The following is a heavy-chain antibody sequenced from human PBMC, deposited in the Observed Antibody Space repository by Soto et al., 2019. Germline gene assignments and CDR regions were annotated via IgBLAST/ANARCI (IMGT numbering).Heavy chain of an antibody. V-gene: IGHV4-34*01. J-gene: IGHJ5*02. Sequence: SETLSLTCAVYGGSFSGYYWSWIRQPPGKGLEWIGEINHSGSTNYNPSLKSRVTISVDTSKNQFSLKLSSVTAADTAVYYCARGHSSGWYLDGGWFDPWGQGTLVTVSS. CDR1: GGSFSGYY. D-gene: IGHD6-19*01. CDR2: INHSGST. CDR3: ARGHSSGWYLDGGWFDP.